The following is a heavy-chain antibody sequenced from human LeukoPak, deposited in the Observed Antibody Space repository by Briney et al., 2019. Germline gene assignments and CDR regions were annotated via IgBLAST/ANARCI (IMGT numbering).Heavy chain of an antibody. V-gene: IGHV3-74*01. CDR3: ARDGENVLRFLEWYSSLYYYGMDV. D-gene: IGHD3-3*01. J-gene: IGHJ6*02. CDR2: INSDGSST. CDR1: GFTVSDNY. Sequence: PGGSLRLSCAASGFTVSDNYMTWVRHAPGKGLVWVSRINSDGSSTSYADSVKGRFTISRDNAKNTLYLQMNSQRAEDTAVYYCARDGENVLRFLEWYSSLYYYGMDVWGQGTTVTVSS.